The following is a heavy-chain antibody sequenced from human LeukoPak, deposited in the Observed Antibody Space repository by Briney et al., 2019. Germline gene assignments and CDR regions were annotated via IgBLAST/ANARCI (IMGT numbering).Heavy chain of an antibody. V-gene: IGHV4-39*01. Sequence: SETLSLTCTVSGGSISSSSYYWGWIRQPPGKGLEWIGSIYYSGSTYHNPSLKSRVTISVDTSKNQFSLKLSSVTAADTAVYYWPRQNYDFWVGNTRRPPVFDYWGQETLSPSP. CDR2: IYYSGST. CDR1: GGSISSSSYY. D-gene: IGHD3-3*01. CDR3: PRQNYDFWVGNTRRPPVFDY. J-gene: IGHJ4*01.